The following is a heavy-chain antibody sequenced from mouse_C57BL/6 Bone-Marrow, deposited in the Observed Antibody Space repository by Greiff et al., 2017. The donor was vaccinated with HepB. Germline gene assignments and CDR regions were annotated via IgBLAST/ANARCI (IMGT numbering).Heavy chain of an antibody. CDR2: INPNNGGT. CDR1: GYTFTDYN. D-gene: IGHD2-1*01. Sequence: EVKLQESGPELVKPGASVKIPCKASGYTFTDYNMDWVKQSPGTSLEWIGDINPNNGGTIYNQKFKGKATLTVDKSSSTAYMELRSLTSEDTAVYYCARSSGYGNYFDYWGQGTTLTVSS. V-gene: IGHV1-18*01. J-gene: IGHJ2*01. CDR3: ARSSGYGNYFDY.